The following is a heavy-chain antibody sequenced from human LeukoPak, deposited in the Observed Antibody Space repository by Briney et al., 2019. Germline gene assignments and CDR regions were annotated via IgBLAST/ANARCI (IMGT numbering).Heavy chain of an antibody. D-gene: IGHD2-15*01. Sequence: ASVKVSCKASGYTFTSYGISWVRQAPGQGLEWVGWISAYNGNTNYAQKLQGRVTMTTDTSTSIVYMELRSLRSDDTAVYYCARDRGWELGYCSGGSCYDENWFDPWGQGTLVTVSS. CDR3: ARDRGWELGYCSGGSCYDENWFDP. J-gene: IGHJ5*02. CDR2: ISAYNGNT. CDR1: GYTFTSYG. V-gene: IGHV1-18*01.